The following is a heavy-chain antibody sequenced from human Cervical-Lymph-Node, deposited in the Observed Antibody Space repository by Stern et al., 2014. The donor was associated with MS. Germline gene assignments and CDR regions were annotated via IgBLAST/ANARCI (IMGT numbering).Heavy chain of an antibody. V-gene: IGHV1-69*09. CDR2: ITPILDIA. CDR1: GGTLRTYA. CDR3: AREEKSLQGIRDY. D-gene: IGHD3-10*01. J-gene: IGHJ4*02. Sequence: QVQLVQSGAELKKPGSSVKVSCKASGGTLRTYAISWVRQAPGQGLEWMGRITPILDIANYAQKFQGRVIITADKISADEYTSTFYMELNSLRSEDTAVYYCAREEKSLQGIRDYWGQGTLVTVSS.